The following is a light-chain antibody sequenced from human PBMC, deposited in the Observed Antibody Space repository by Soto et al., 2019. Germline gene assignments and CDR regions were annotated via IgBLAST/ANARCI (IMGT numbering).Light chain of an antibody. Sequence: QSALTQPASVSGSPVQSITISCTGTSSDIGAYNYVSWYQQHPGKAPRLIIYEVSNRPSGISNRFSGSKSGITASLTISGLQPEDEADYHCSSYTSTTTRMFGGGTKVTVL. CDR1: SSDIGAYNY. J-gene: IGLJ3*02. CDR2: EVS. CDR3: SSYTSTTTRM. V-gene: IGLV2-14*01.